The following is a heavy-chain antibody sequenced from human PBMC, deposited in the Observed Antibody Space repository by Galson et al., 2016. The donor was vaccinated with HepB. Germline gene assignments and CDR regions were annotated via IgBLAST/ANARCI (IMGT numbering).Heavy chain of an antibody. V-gene: IGHV3-30*18. CDR2: ISFDGSNK. J-gene: IGHJ4*02. Sequence: SLRLSCAASGFTFRNNGMHWVRQAPGNGLEWVAVISFDGSNKYYADSVKGRFTISRDNSKNTLYLQINSLRPEDTAVYYCAKGTGSNWYGGYFDYWGQGTLVTVSS. CDR3: AKGTGSNWYGGYFDY. CDR1: GFTFRNNG. D-gene: IGHD6-13*01.